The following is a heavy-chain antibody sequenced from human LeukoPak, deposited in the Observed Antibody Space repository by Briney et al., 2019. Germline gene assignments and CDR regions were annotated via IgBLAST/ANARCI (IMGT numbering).Heavy chain of an antibody. Sequence: PSETLSLTCTVSGGSISSYYWSWIRQPPGKGLEWIGYIYYSGSTNYNPSLKSRVTISVDTSKNQFSLKLSSVTAADTAVYYCARRVTGTRTQIFYNWFDPWGQGTLVTVSS. D-gene: IGHD1-20*01. CDR3: ARRVTGTRTQIFYNWFDP. V-gene: IGHV4-59*12. CDR2: IYYSGST. J-gene: IGHJ5*02. CDR1: GGSISSYY.